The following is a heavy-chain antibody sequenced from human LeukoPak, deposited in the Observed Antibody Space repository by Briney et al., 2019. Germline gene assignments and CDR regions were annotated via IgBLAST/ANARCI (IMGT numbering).Heavy chain of an antibody. D-gene: IGHD1-26*01. Sequence: ASVKVSCKASGYSSSNYGISWVRQAPGQGLEWMGWIHVYRGNTNYAQKFQGRVTMTTDTSTSTVYMEVRGLRSDDTAMYYCARSGRGTYYYFDYWGQGTLVTVSS. V-gene: IGHV1-18*01. J-gene: IGHJ4*02. CDR1: GYSSSNYG. CDR2: IHVYRGNT. CDR3: ARSGRGTYYYFDY.